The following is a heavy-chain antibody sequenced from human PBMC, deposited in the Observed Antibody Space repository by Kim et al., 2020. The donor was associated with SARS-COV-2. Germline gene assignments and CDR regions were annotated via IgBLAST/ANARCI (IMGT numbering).Heavy chain of an antibody. CDR3: VKAQSGSGYYYFDF. J-gene: IGHJ4*02. D-gene: IGHD5-12*01. V-gene: IGHV3-23*01. Sequence: ADSVRGRFTVSRDNSKNTLYLQMNRLRAEDTAVYYCVKAQSGSGYYYFDFWGQGTVVTVSS.